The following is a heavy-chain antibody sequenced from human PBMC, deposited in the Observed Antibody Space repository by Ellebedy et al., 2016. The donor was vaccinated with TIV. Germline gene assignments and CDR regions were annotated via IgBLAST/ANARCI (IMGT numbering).Heavy chain of an antibody. Sequence: SETLSLXXAVYGGSFSGYYWSWIRQPPGKGLEWIGEINHSGSTNYNPSLKSRVTISVDTSKNQFSLKLSSVTAADTAVYYCARLHGLWFGEVDYWGQGTLVTVSS. D-gene: IGHD3-10*01. CDR1: GGSFSGYY. J-gene: IGHJ4*02. CDR3: ARLHGLWFGEVDY. V-gene: IGHV4-34*01. CDR2: INHSGST.